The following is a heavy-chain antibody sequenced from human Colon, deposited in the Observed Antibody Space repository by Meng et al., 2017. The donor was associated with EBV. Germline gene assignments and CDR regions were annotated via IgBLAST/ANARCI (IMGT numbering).Heavy chain of an antibody. CDR3: ARRGPSGNFSP. V-gene: IGHV4-34*01. Sequence: QVQLQQWGAGLLKPSETLSRSCAVYGGSFRDYYWTWNRHPPGKGLELIGEIDHRGNTKYNPSLKSRVTISLDTSKKQFSLKVSSVTAADSAVYYCARRGPSGNFSPWSQGALVTVSS. D-gene: IGHD3-10*01. CDR1: GGSFRDYY. CDR2: IDHRGNT. J-gene: IGHJ5*02.